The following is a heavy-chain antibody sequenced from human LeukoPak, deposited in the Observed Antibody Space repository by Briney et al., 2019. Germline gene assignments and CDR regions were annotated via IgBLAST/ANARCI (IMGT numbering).Heavy chain of an antibody. CDR3: AREVGYTADYLQQSKTPLYYFDC. Sequence: SETLSLTCAVYGGSFSGYYWSWIRQPPGKGLEWIGEINHSGSTNYNPSLKSRVTISVDTSKNQFSLSLTSVTAADTAVYYCAREVGYTADYLQQSKTPLYYFDCWGQGTLVTVSS. J-gene: IGHJ4*02. V-gene: IGHV4-34*01. D-gene: IGHD5-18*01. CDR2: INHSGST. CDR1: GGSFSGYY.